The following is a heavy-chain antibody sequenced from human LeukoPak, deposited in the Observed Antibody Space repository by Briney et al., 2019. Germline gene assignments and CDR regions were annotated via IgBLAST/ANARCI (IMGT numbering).Heavy chain of an antibody. Sequence: ASVKVSXKASGYTFTSYGITWVRQAPGQGLERMGWVSAYADNTNYVQKIQGRVTMTTDTSTSTAYMELRSLRSDDTAVYYCARDCIGCHGFDYWGQGTLVTVSS. CDR1: GYTFTSYG. V-gene: IGHV1-18*01. CDR3: ARDCIGCHGFDY. J-gene: IGHJ4*02. CDR2: VSAYADNT. D-gene: IGHD2-15*01.